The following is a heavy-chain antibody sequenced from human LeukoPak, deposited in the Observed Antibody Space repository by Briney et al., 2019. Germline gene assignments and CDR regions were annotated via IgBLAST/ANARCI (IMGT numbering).Heavy chain of an antibody. J-gene: IGHJ6*02. CDR1: GGSISSYY. CDR2: IYYSGST. CDR3: ASFPPYYYGMDV. Sequence: SETLSLTCTVSGGSISSYYWSWIRQSPGKGLEWIGYIYYSGSTNYNPSLKSRVTISVDTSKNQFSLKLSSVTAADTAVYYCASFPPYYYGMDVRGQGTTVTVFS. V-gene: IGHV4-59*01.